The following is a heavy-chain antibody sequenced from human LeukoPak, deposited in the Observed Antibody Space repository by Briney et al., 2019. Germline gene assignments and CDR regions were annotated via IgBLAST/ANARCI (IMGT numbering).Heavy chain of an antibody. D-gene: IGHD6-19*01. V-gene: IGHV4-4*07. CDR2: IYTSGST. J-gene: IGHJ3*02. Sequence: SETLSLTCTVSGGSISSYYWSWIRQPAGKGLESIGRIYTSGSTNYNPSLKSRVTMSVDTSKNQFSLKLSSVTAADTAVYYCARDPWVDGSGWGWAFDIWGQGTMVTVSS. CDR3: ARDPWVDGSGWGWAFDI. CDR1: GGSISSYY.